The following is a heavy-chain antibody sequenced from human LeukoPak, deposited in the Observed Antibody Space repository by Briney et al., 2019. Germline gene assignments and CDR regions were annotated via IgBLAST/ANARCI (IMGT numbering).Heavy chain of an antibody. CDR2: ISSSSSYI. J-gene: IGHJ4*02. Sequence: GSLRLSCAASGFTFSSYSMNWVRPAPGKGLEWVSSISSSSSYIHYADSVRGRFTISRDNAKNSLFLQMNSLRGEDTAVYYCARCTTGKTFGSLREIKKSREIDYWGQGTLVTVSS. D-gene: IGHD1-1*01. CDR3: ARCTTGKTFGSLREIKKSREIDY. V-gene: IGHV3-21*01. CDR1: GFTFSSYS.